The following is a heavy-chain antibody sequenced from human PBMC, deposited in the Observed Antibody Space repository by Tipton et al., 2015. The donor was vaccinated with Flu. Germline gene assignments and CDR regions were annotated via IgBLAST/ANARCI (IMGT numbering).Heavy chain of an antibody. Sequence: SLRLSCTASGFTFGDYAMSWVRQAPGKGLEWVGFIRSKAYGGTTEYAASVKGRFTISRDDSKSIAYLQMNSLKTEDTAVYYCTRERITMVRGVISCMDVWGQGTTVTVSS. CDR2: IRSKAYGGTT. V-gene: IGHV3-49*04. CDR3: TRERITMVRGVISCMDV. J-gene: IGHJ6*02. CDR1: GFTFGDYA. D-gene: IGHD3-10*01.